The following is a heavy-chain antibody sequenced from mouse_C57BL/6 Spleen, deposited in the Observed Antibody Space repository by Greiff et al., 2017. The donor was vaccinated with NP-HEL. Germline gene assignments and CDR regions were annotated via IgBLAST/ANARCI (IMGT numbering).Heavy chain of an antibody. CDR2: IYPRSGNT. CDR1: GYTFTSYG. Sequence: QVQLQQSGAELARPGASVKLSCKASGYTFTSYGISWVKQRTGQGLEWIGEIYPRSGNTYYNEKFKGKATLTADKSSSTAYMELRSLTSEDSAVYFCARGGSPHTVVGYFDVWGTGTTVTVSS. J-gene: IGHJ1*03. D-gene: IGHD1-1*01. CDR3: ARGGSPHTVVGYFDV. V-gene: IGHV1-81*01.